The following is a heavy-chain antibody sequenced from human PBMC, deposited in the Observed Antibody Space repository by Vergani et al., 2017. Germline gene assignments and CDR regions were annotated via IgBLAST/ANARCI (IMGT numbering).Heavy chain of an antibody. D-gene: IGHD2-2*02. J-gene: IGHJ4*02. CDR1: GYTFTSYG. CDR3: AREYCSSTSCDTGGGGLDY. V-gene: IGHV1-69*13. CDR2: IIPIFGTA. Sequence: QVQLVQSGAEVKKPGASVKVSCKASGYTFTSYGITWVRQAPGQGLEWMGGIIPIFGTANYAQKFQGRVTITADESTSTAYMALSSLRSEDTAVYYCAREYCSSTSCDTGGGGLDYWGQGTLVTVSS.